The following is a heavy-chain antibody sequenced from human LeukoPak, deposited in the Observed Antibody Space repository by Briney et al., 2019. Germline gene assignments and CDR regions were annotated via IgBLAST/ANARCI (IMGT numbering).Heavy chain of an antibody. Sequence: PGGSLRLSCAASGFTFSSYEMNWVRQAPGKGLEWVSSISSSSSYIYYADSVKGRFTISRDNAKNSLYLQMNSLRAEDTAVYYCATSGSYRYYFDYWGQGTLVTVSS. J-gene: IGHJ4*02. CDR2: ISSSSSYI. CDR3: ATSGSYRYYFDY. V-gene: IGHV3-21*01. CDR1: GFTFSSYE. D-gene: IGHD1-26*01.